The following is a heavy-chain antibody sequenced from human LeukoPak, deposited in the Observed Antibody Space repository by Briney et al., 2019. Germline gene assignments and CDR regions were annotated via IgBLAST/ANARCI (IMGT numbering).Heavy chain of an antibody. Sequence: GGSLRLSCAASGFTFSSYAMHWVRQAPGKGLEWVAVISYDGSNKYYADSVKGRFTISRDNSKNTLYLQMNSLRAEDTAVYYCARDVTLYCSSTSCYEGAGDYWGQGTLVTVSS. V-gene: IGHV3-30-3*01. CDR1: GFTFSSYA. J-gene: IGHJ4*02. D-gene: IGHD2-2*01. CDR3: ARDVTLYCSSTSCYEGAGDY. CDR2: ISYDGSNK.